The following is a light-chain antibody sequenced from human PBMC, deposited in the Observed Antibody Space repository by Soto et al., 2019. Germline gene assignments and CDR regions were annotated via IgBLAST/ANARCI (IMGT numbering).Light chain of an antibody. CDR3: QQYPTNSHA. J-gene: IGKJ2*01. Sequence: EIQVTQSPSTLSASVGDTITITCRASQFIRTWLAWYQQRPGTAPNLLIYKASTLQSGVPSRFSGTASGTELNLTISGLQAEDFGTYYCQQYPTNSHAFGQGT. CDR1: QFIRTW. V-gene: IGKV1-5*03. CDR2: KAS.